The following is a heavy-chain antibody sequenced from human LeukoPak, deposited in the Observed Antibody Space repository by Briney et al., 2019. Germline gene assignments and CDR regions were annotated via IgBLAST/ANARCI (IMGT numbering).Heavy chain of an antibody. CDR1: GFTFSRYA. V-gene: IGHV3-23*05. J-gene: IGHJ4*02. CDR2: IYSDRST. Sequence: GGSLRLSCAASGFTFSRYAITWVRQAPGKGLDWVSSIYSDRSTYYADSVKGRFTISRDNSKNTLYLQMNSLRAEDTAVYYCAKEGGLQYYFDYWGQGTLVTVSS. D-gene: IGHD4-11*01. CDR3: AKEGGLQYYFDY.